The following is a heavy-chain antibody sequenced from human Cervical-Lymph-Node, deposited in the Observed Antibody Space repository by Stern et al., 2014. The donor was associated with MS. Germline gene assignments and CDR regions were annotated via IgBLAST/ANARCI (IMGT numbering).Heavy chain of an antibody. D-gene: IGHD3-10*01. CDR2: ITYSGTT. CDR1: GGSFSSYH. V-gene: IGHV4-59*08. CDR3: VRQGVGTYFDY. J-gene: IGHJ4*02. Sequence: QVQLVQSGPGLVKSSETLSLTCSFSGGSFSSYHWTWIRQPPGKGLEWIGYITYSGTTNYNSSLKSRVTISRDTSKNQFSLRLSSLTAADTAVYYCVRQGVGTYFDYWGEGSLVTVYS.